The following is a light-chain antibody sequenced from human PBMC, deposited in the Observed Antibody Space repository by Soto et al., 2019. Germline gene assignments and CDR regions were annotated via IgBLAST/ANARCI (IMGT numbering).Light chain of an antibody. CDR1: QTVSITY. J-gene: IGKJ5*01. V-gene: IGKV3-20*01. Sequence: IVLTQSPGTLSLSPGESATLSCRSSQTVSITYLTWYQQKPGQAPRLLIFGATKRATGIPDRFSGSESGTDFTLSISRLEPDDFVVYYCQQYGSSPFTFGQGTRLE. CDR3: QQYGSSPFT. CDR2: GAT.